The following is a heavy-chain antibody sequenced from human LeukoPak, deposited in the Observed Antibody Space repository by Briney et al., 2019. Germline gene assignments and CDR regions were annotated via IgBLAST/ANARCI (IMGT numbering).Heavy chain of an antibody. J-gene: IGHJ4*02. CDR2: INMGNGNI. CDR1: GFTFSGYA. Sequence: ASVKVSCKASGFTFSGYAVHWVRQAPGQGLEWMGWINMGNGNIKYSQKFQGRVSITRDTSATTAYMDLSSLRSEDTAVYYCARGSVMTLFFDCWGQGTLVTVSS. CDR3: ARGSVMTLFFDC. V-gene: IGHV1-3*04. D-gene: IGHD3-16*01.